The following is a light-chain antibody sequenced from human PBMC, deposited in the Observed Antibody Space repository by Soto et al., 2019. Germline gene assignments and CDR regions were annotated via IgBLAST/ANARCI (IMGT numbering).Light chain of an antibody. Sequence: IQLTQSPSSPSASVGDRVTITCRASQGISSYLAWYQQKAGRAPKFLIHAASTLQSGVPSRFSGSGSGTDFTLTISSLQPEDFATYYCQQLNSYPLTFGGGTKVDIK. CDR3: QQLNSYPLT. J-gene: IGKJ4*01. V-gene: IGKV1-9*01. CDR2: AAS. CDR1: QGISSY.